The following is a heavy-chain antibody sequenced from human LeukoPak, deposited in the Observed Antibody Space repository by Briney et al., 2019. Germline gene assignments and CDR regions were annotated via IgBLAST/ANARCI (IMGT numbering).Heavy chain of an antibody. D-gene: IGHD3-10*02. Sequence: GGSLRLSCAASGFTFSSYEMNWVRQAPGKGLEWVSFISSSGSTIYYADSVTGRFTISRDNAKNSRYLQMNSLRAEDTAVDDFAELGITMIGGVWGKGTTVTISS. J-gene: IGHJ6*04. CDR2: ISSSGSTI. V-gene: IGHV3-48*03. CDR1: GFTFSSYE. CDR3: AELGITMIGGV.